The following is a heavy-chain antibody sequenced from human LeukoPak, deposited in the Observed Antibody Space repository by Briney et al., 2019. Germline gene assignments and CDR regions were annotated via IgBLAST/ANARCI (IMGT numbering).Heavy chain of an antibody. CDR3: ARGGAARPDY. J-gene: IGHJ4*02. CDR1: GFTFSSYG. CDR2: ISGSGGST. D-gene: IGHD6-6*01. Sequence: GGSLRLSCAASGFTFSSYGMSWVRQAPGKGLEWVSVISGSGGSTYYADSVKGRFTISRDNSKNTLYLQMNSLRAEDTAVYYCARGGAARPDYWGQGTLVTVFS. V-gene: IGHV3-23*01.